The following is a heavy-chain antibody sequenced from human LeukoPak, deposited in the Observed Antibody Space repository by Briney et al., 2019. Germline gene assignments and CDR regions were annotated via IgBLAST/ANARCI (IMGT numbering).Heavy chain of an antibody. CDR2: IYHSGST. Sequence: SETLSLTCTVSGYSISSGYYWGWIRQPPGKGLEWIGSIYHSGSTYYNPSLKSRVTISVDTSKNQFSLKLSSVTAADTAVYYWARVTYSSSSMSLDAFDIWGQGTMVTVSS. V-gene: IGHV4-38-2*02. CDR3: ARVTYSSSSMSLDAFDI. D-gene: IGHD6-6*01. J-gene: IGHJ3*02. CDR1: GYSISSGYY.